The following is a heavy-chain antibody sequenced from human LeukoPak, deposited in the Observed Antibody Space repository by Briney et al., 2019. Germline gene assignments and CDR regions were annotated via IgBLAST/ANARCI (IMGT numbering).Heavy chain of an antibody. V-gene: IGHV3-48*02. J-gene: IGHJ4*02. CDR2: ISSNSSTI. Sequence: GGSLRLSCAASGFTFSDYSMNWVRQAPGKGVEWVSYISSNSSTIFYADSVKGRFTISRDNAKNSLFLQMNGLRDEDTALYYCARERVIAAAGDGFDSWGQGTLVTVSS. CDR3: ARERVIAAAGDGFDS. CDR1: GFTFSDYS. D-gene: IGHD2-21*01.